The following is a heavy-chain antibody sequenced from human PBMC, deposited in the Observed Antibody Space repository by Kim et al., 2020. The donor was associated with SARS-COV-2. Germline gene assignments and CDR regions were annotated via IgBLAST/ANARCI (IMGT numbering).Heavy chain of an antibody. D-gene: IGHD3-22*01. J-gene: IGHJ4*02. CDR3: ARVREASSGIDY. Sequence: YYADSVKGRFTISRDNSKNTLYLQMNSLRAEDTAVYYCARVREASSGIDYWGQGTLVTVSS. V-gene: IGHV3-33*01.